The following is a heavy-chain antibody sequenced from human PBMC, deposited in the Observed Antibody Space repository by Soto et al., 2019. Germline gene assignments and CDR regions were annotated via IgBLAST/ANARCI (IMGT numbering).Heavy chain of an antibody. CDR2: ISGSGETT. CDR1: GFTLRSYA. D-gene: IGHD3-16*01. J-gene: IGHJ6*02. V-gene: IGHV3-23*01. Sequence: EVQLLESGGDLEQPGGSLGLSCAASGFTLRSYAMNWVRQAPGKGLEWVSTISGSGETTYYADSVKGRFTISRDNSKNTLYLQMTSLRADDTAVYYCAKDQGIYTWSFSVDYGMDVWGQGTTVTVSS. CDR3: AKDQGIYTWSFSVDYGMDV.